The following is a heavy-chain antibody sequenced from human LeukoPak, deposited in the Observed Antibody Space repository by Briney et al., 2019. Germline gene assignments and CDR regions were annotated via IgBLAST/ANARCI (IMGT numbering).Heavy chain of an antibody. D-gene: IGHD2/OR15-2a*01. CDR2: ISSSSSYI. J-gene: IGHJ6*02. Sequence: PGGSLRLSCAASGFTFSSYEMNWVRQAPGKGLEWVSSISSSSSYIYYADSVKGRFTISRDNAKNSLYLQMNSLRAEDTAVYHCARFSGHYYGMDVWGQGTTVTVSS. CDR1: GFTFSSYE. V-gene: IGHV3-21*04. CDR3: ARFSGHYYGMDV.